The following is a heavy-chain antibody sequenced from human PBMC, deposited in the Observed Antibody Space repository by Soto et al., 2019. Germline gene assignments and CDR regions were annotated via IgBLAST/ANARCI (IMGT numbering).Heavy chain of an antibody. CDR3: AKSTCGTANGMGV. V-gene: IGHV3-48*01. CDR1: IFIFSTYS. D-gene: IGHD2-21*02. CDR2: ISSSSSTI. J-gene: IGHJ6*02. Sequence: SLRLACSSSIFIFSTYSMNLVPHFPGKGLECVSYISSSSSTIFYTDSVKGRFTVSRDNAKNSRYLQMNSLRAEDTALYYCAKSTCGTANGMGVWGQGTTVTVSS.